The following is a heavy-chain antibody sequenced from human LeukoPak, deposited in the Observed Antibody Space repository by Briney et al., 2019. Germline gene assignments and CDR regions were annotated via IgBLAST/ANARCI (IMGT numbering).Heavy chain of an antibody. CDR1: GISVSNDY. CDR3: ARDRRGEKDFDV. V-gene: IGHV3-53*04. J-gene: IGHJ3*01. Sequence: PGGSLTLSCAASGISVSNDYMSWVRQPPGKGLEWVSSIYADGYTRDAASLKGRFSISRHNSKNNVYLQMDNLRPEDTAVYYCARDRRGEKDFDVWGPGTMVTVSS. CDR2: IYADGYT.